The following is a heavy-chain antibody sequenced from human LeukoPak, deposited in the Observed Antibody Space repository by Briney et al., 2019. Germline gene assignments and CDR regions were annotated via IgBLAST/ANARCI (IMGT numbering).Heavy chain of an antibody. J-gene: IGHJ4*02. D-gene: IGHD4-11*01. V-gene: IGHV3-23*01. CDR1: GFTLSSYA. Sequence: PGGSLRLSCAASGFTLSSYAMSWVRQAPGKGLEWVSAISGSGGSTYYADSVKGRFTISRDNSKNTLYLQMNSLRAEDTAVYYCAKVFTRVTTRSALDYWGQGTLATVSS. CDR3: AKVFTRVTTRSALDY. CDR2: ISGSGGST.